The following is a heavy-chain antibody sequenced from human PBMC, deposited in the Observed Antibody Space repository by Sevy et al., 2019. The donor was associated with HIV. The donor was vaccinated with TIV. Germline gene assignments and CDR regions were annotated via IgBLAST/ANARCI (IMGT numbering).Heavy chain of an antibody. CDR2: ISSTSTYI. J-gene: IGHJ6*02. Sequence: GGSLRLSCGASGFTFNTYNFNWVRQAPGKGLECVSSISSTSTYIYYADSVRGRFTISRDNAKNSLYLQMNNLRAEDTAIYYCARDGGATDYSMDVWGLGTTVTVSS. CDR1: GFTFNTYN. D-gene: IGHD1-26*01. V-gene: IGHV3-21*01. CDR3: ARDGGATDYSMDV.